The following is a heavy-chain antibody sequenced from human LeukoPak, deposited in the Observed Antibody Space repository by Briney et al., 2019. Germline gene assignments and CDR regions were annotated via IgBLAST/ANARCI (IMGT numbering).Heavy chain of an antibody. J-gene: IGHJ4*02. Sequence: ASVKVSCKASGYTFTSYYMHWVRQAPGQGLEWMGIINPSGGSTSYAQKFQGSVTMTRDMSTSTVYMELSSLRSEDTAVYYCARDYYDSSGYSINPRQFDYWGQGTLVTVSS. V-gene: IGHV1-46*01. D-gene: IGHD3-22*01. CDR3: ARDYYDSSGYSINPRQFDY. CDR1: GYTFTSYY. CDR2: INPSGGST.